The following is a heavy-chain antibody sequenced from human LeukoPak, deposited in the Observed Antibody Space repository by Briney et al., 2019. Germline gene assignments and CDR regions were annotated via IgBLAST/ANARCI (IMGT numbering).Heavy chain of an antibody. CDR1: GFTFNSYA. CDR2: ISGSGGST. D-gene: IGHD3-10*01. Sequence: GGSLRLFCAASGFTFNSYALNWVRQAPGKGLEWVSAISGSGGSTYYADSVKGRFTISRDNSKNTLYLQMNSLRAEDTAVYYCAKLTLLYGPADYWGQGTLVTVSS. V-gene: IGHV3-23*01. CDR3: AKLTLLYGPADY. J-gene: IGHJ4*02.